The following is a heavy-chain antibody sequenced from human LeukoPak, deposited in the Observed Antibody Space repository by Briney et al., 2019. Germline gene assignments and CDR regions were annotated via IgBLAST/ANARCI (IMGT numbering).Heavy chain of an antibody. Sequence: PGGSLRLSCVASGFSSDDYAMHWVRLAPGKGLEWFSGITWNSGSESYAGSVKGRFTISRDKAKNSLCLQMNSLRIEDTALYYCAKIDYDGNDWGQGTLVTVSS. CDR3: AKIDYDGND. J-gene: IGHJ4*02. CDR1: GFSSDDYA. CDR2: ITWNSGSE. V-gene: IGHV3-9*02. D-gene: IGHD4-23*01.